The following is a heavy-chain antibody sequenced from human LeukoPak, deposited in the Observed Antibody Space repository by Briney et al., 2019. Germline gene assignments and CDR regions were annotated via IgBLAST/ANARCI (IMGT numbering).Heavy chain of an antibody. CDR2: INTNGSPT. D-gene: IGHD3-10*01. CDR3: AGDLISGSGSLGY. J-gene: IGHJ4*02. Sequence: PGGTLRLSCAASGFSFSAYGMSWVRQAPGKGLVWVARINTNGSPTQYADSVKGRFTISRDNAKTTLYLQMNSLRDEDTAVYYCAGDLISGSGSLGYWGQGTLVTVSS. V-gene: IGHV3-74*01. CDR1: GFSFSAYG.